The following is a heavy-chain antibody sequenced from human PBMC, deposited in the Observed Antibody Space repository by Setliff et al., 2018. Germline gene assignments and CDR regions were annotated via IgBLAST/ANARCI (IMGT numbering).Heavy chain of an antibody. J-gene: IGHJ3*01. CDR3: ARFGGSCSSSSCYASDL. V-gene: IGHV1-8*02. CDR1: GYTFTAYD. CDR2: MNPNSGRT. Sequence: ASVKVSCKASGYTFTAYDIVWVRQATGQGLEWMGWMNPNSGRTGYPQKFQGRVTMTRNTSISTAYMELSSLRSEDTAVYFCARFGGSCSSSSCYASDLWGQGTRVTVSS. D-gene: IGHD2-2*01.